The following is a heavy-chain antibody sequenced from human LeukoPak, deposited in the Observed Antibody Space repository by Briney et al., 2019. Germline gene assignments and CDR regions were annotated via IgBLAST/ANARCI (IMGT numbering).Heavy chain of an antibody. CDR3: AKEVRNMVRGSPSFDY. V-gene: IGHV3-9*01. Sequence: GGSLRLSCAASGFTVSGNYMTWVRLAPGKGLEWVSGISWNSGSIGYADSVKGRFTISRDNAKNSLYLQMNSLRAEDTALYYCAKEVRNMVRGSPSFDYWGQGTLVTVSS. CDR2: ISWNSGSI. J-gene: IGHJ4*02. CDR1: GFTVSGNY. D-gene: IGHD3-10*01.